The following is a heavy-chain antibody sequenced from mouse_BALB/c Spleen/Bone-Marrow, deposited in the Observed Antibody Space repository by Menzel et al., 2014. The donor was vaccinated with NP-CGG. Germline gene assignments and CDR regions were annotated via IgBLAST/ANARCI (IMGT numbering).Heavy chain of an antibody. Sequence: EVQLVESGGGLVQPGGSLKLSCAASGFDFSRYWMTWVRQAPGKGLEWIEEINPDSSTINYTPSLKDKFIISRDNAKNTLYLQMSKVRSEDTALYYCARPGYYGYQGVWGAGTTVTVSS. CDR1: GFDFSRYW. V-gene: IGHV4-1*02. J-gene: IGHJ1*01. CDR2: INPDSSTI. CDR3: ARPGYYGYQGV. D-gene: IGHD1-2*01.